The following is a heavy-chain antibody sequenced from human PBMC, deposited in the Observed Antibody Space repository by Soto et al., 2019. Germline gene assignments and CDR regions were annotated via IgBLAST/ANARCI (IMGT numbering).Heavy chain of an antibody. D-gene: IGHD5-18*01. CDR1: GYTFTNND. J-gene: IGHJ5*02. CDR2: MNPGSGDT. CDR3: ARMESFGSLNWFDP. V-gene: IGHV1-8*02. Sequence: GASVKVSCKASGYTFTNNDVSWVRQATGQGLEWMGWMNPGSGDTGYAQKFQGRVTMTRDISIATAYMELNSLTSEDTAIYYCARMESFGSLNWFDPWSQGTLVTVSS.